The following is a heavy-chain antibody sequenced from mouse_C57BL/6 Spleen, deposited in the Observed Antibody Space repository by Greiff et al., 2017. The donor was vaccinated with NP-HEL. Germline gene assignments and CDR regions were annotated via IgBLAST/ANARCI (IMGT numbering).Heavy chain of an antibody. V-gene: IGHV1-78*01. CDR1: GYTFTDHT. CDR2: IYPRDGST. Sequence: VQLQQSDAELVKPGASVKISCKVSGYTFTDHTIHWMKQRPEQGLEWIGYIYPRDGSTKYNEQFKGKATLTADISSSTAYMQLNILTSEDSAVYFCARRSNYGAMDYWGQGTSVTVSS. CDR3: ARRSNYGAMDY. D-gene: IGHD2-5*01. J-gene: IGHJ4*01.